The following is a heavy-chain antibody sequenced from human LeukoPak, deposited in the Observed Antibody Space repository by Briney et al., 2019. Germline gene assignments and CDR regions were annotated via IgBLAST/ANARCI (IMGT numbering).Heavy chain of an antibody. CDR2: IRYDGSNK. V-gene: IGHV3-30*02. CDR3: ASVKGIYSSGWYEGGDY. Sequence: GGSLRLSCAASGFTFSSYGMHWVRQAPGKWLEWVAFIRYDGSNKYYADSVKGRFTISRDKAKNSLYLQMNSLRAEETAVYYCASVKGIYSSGWYEGGDYWGQGTLVTVSS. J-gene: IGHJ4*02. CDR1: GFTFSSYG. D-gene: IGHD6-19*01.